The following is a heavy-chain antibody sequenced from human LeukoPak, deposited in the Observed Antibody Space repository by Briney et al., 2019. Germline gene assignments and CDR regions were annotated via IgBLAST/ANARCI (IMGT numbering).Heavy chain of an antibody. CDR2: IKQDGSEK. CDR1: GFTFSSYW. V-gene: IGHV3-7*03. Sequence: GGSLRLSCAASGFTFSSYWMSWVRQAPGKGLEWVANIKQDGSEKYYEDSVKGRFTIPRDNAKNSLYLQMNSLRAEDTAVYYCAKDWLVVVALLFDYWGQGTLVTVSS. D-gene: IGHD2-15*01. CDR3: AKDWLVVVALLFDY. J-gene: IGHJ4*02.